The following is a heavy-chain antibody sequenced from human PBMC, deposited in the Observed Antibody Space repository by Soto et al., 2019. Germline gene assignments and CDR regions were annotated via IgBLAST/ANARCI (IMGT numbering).Heavy chain of an antibody. V-gene: IGHV4-30-4*01. Sequence: KTSETLSLTCTVSGGSISSGDYYWSWIRQPPGKGLEWIGYIYYSGSTYYNPSLKSRVTISVDTSKNQFSLKLSSVTAADTAVYYCARDRSVGDYANVFDYWGQGTLVTVSS. D-gene: IGHD4-17*01. CDR1: GGSISSGDYY. CDR3: ARDRSVGDYANVFDY. CDR2: IYYSGST. J-gene: IGHJ4*02.